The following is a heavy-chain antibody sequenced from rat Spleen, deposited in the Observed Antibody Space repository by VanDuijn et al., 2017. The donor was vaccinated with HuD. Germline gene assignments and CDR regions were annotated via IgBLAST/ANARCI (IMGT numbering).Heavy chain of an antibody. V-gene: IGHV5-22*01. J-gene: IGHJ2*01. Sequence: EVQLVESGGGLVQPGGSLKLSCAASGFTFSDFYMAWVRQAPKKGLEWVASIKFEDFTPYYGDSVMGRFTISRDDGESTLYLQMNSLRSEDTATYYCTRGGPTLHYFDYWGQGVMVTVSS. CDR3: TRGGPTLHYFDY. CDR1: GFTFSDFY. CDR2: IKFEDFTP. D-gene: IGHD1-4*01.